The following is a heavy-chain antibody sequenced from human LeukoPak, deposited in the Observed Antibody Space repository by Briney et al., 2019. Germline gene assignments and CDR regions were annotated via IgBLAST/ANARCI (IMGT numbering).Heavy chain of an antibody. J-gene: IGHJ4*02. D-gene: IGHD3-22*01. CDR2: ISGSGGST. Sequence: ETLSLTCAVYGGSFSGYYWSWIRQPPGKGLEWVSAISGSGGSTYYADSVKGRFTISRDNSKNTLYLQMNSLRAEDTAVYYCAKAAILYYYDSSGYDVYYFDYWGQGTLVTVSS. CDR1: GGSFSGYY. CDR3: AKAAILYYYDSSGYDVYYFDY. V-gene: IGHV3-23*01.